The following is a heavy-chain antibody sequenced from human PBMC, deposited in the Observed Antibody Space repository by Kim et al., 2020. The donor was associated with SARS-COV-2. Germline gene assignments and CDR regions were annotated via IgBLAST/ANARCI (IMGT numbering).Heavy chain of an antibody. Sequence: GGSLRLSCAASGFTFSSYGMHWVRQAPGKGLEWVAVIWYDGSNKYYADSVKGRFTISRDNSKNTLYLQMNSLRAEDTAVYYCAKDGYSSSWSAWEYYYYYGMDVWGQGTTVTVSS. CDR1: GFTFSSYG. V-gene: IGHV3-33*06. J-gene: IGHJ6*02. CDR2: IWYDGSNK. CDR3: AKDGYSSSWSAWEYYYYYGMDV. D-gene: IGHD6-13*01.